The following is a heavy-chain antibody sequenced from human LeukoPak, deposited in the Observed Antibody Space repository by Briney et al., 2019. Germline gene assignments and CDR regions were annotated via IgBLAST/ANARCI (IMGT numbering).Heavy chain of an antibody. CDR1: GFTFKSSS. V-gene: IGHV3-21*01. D-gene: IGHD1-1*01. J-gene: IGHJ4*01. CDR2: IGHFTGDI. CDR3: ARDPYTGSMFDY. Sequence: GGSLRLSCVATGFTFKSSSMSWVRQAPGKGLEWVAFIGHFTGDIFYADSVKGRFNISRDDAKHSVYLQMNSLSVDDTSVYFCARDPYTGSMFDYWGHGTLVTVSS.